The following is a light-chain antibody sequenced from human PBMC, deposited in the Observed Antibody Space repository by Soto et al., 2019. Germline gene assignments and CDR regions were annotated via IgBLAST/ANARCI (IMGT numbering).Light chain of an antibody. V-gene: IGLV2-23*03. CDR3: CPYVGSSIFYV. J-gene: IGLJ1*01. CDR2: EGN. CDR1: SSDVGTYNL. Sequence: QSVLTQPASVSGSPGQSITISCTGASSDVGTYNLVSWYQHHPGKAPKLMIYEGNKRPSGISNRFSGSKSGDTASLTISGLQAEDEADYYCCPYVGSSIFYVFGTGTKLTVL.